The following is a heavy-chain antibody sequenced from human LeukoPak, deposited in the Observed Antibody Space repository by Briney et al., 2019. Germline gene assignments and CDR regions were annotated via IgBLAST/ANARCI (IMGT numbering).Heavy chain of an antibody. Sequence: ASVKVSCKASGYTFTSYDINWVRQATGQGLEWMGWMNPNSGNTGYAQKFQGRVTMTRNTSISTAYMELSSLRSEDTAVYYCAKFTESEQGGYAPFDYWGQGTLVTVSS. D-gene: IGHD5-18*01. V-gene: IGHV1-8*01. CDR3: AKFTESEQGGYAPFDY. CDR1: GYTFTSYD. CDR2: MNPNSGNT. J-gene: IGHJ4*02.